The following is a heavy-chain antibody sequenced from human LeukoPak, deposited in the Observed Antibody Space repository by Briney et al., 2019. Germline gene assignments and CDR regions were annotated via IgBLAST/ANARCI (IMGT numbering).Heavy chain of an antibody. Sequence: GGSLRLSWAASGFTFSSNWMHWVRPAPGKGLVWVSRIKGDGSSTSYADSVKGRFTISRDNAKNTLFLQMNSLRAEDTAVYYCVRDGGGAPPFDYWGQGTLVTVSS. CDR2: IKGDGSST. J-gene: IGHJ4*02. V-gene: IGHV3-74*01. D-gene: IGHD1-26*01. CDR3: VRDGGGAPPFDY. CDR1: GFTFSSNW.